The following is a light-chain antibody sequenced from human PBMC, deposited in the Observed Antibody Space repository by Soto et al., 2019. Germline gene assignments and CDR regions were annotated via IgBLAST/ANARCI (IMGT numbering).Light chain of an antibody. V-gene: IGKV1-27*01. J-gene: IGKJ1*01. Sequence: DFQMTQSPSSLSASVGDRVTITCRATQAINNYVAWYQQKPGKAPNLLIYAAFTLHSGVPSRFSGSGSGTDFTLTISSLQPEDVAIYYCKKYNSAPWAFGQGTKVEVK. CDR3: KKYNSAPWA. CDR2: AAF. CDR1: QAINNY.